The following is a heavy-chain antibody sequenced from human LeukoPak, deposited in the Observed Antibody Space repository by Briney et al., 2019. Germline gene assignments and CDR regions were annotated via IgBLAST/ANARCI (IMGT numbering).Heavy chain of an antibody. CDR3: ARAGGSSSGWLDP. V-gene: IGHV6-1*01. CDR1: GDSVSRISVA. D-gene: IGHD6-6*01. J-gene: IGHJ5*02. CDR2: TYQRSKWYN. Sequence: SQTLSLTCAISGDSVSRISVAWIWIRQSPSRGLEWLGRTYQRSKWYNDSAVSVKSRISINPDTSKNEFSLQLDSVTPEDTAVYYCARAGGSSSGWLDPWGQGILVTVSS.